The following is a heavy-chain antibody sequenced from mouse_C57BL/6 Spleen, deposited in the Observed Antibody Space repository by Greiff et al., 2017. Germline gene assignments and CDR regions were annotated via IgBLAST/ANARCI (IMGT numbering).Heavy chain of an antibody. CDR3: AREGRLHYYAMDY. CDR2: ISSGSSTI. D-gene: IGHD2-10*01. J-gene: IGHJ4*01. Sequence: EVQLVESGGGLVKPGGSLKLSCAASGFTFSDYGMHWVRQAPEKGLEWVAYISSGSSTIYYADTVKGRFTISRDNAKNTLFLQMTSLRSEDTAMYYCAREGRLHYYAMDYWGQGTSVTVSS. V-gene: IGHV5-17*01. CDR1: GFTFSDYG.